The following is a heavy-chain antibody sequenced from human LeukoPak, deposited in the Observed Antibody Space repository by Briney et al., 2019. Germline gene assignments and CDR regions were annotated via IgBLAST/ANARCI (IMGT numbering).Heavy chain of an antibody. Sequence: ASVKVSCKASGYTFTGYYMHWVRQAPGQGLEWMGWINPNSGGTNYAQKFQGRVTMTRDTSISTAYMELRRLRSDDTAVYYCARPFFPFATNDGYHYWGQGTLVSVSS. D-gene: IGHD6-13*01. V-gene: IGHV1-2*02. CDR3: ARPFFPFATNDGYHY. CDR2: INPNSGGT. J-gene: IGHJ4*02. CDR1: GYTFTGYY.